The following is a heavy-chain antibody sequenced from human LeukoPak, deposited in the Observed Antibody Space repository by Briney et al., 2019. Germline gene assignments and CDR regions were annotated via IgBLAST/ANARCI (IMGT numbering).Heavy chain of an antibody. Sequence: GGSLRLSCAVSGFTFNNYAMHWVRQVPGKGLEWVSGISWDSGSRGYADSVKGRFTISRDNSKNTLYLQMDSLRAEDTAVYYCARDRAWNYFDYWGQGTLVTVSS. J-gene: IGHJ4*02. CDR3: ARDRAWNYFDY. CDR1: GFTFNNYA. D-gene: IGHD3-3*01. CDR2: ISWDSGSR. V-gene: IGHV3-9*01.